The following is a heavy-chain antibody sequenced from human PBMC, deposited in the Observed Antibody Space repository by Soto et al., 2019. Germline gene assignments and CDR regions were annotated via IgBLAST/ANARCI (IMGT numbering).Heavy chain of an antibody. V-gene: IGHV3-7*03. CDR1: VFTFSSYW. CDR3: ARTAQEDCWTDSSCYFDD. D-gene: IGHD3-3*01. CDR2: IKHDGSDK. Sequence: PVGSLRLSCAASVFTFSSYWMSWVRHSPGKGLEWVANIKHDGSDKYYVDSVKGRFTISRDDAKNSLYLQMNSLRAEDTAVYYCARTAQEDCWTDSSCYFDDWCQGTLLPVST. J-gene: IGHJ4*01.